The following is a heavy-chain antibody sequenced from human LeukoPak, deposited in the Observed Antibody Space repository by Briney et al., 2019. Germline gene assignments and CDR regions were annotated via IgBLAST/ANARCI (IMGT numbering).Heavy chain of an antibody. J-gene: IGHJ5*02. CDR1: GYSISSFYY. CDR2: INHSGST. D-gene: IGHD4-17*01. CDR3: ARWTELTTAPGNWFDP. Sequence: SETLSLTCTVSGYSISSFYYWGWIRPPPGKGLEWIGEINHSGSTNYNPSLKSRVTISVDTSKNQFSLKLSSVTAADTAVYYCARWTELTTAPGNWFDPWGQGTLVTVSS. V-gene: IGHV4-38-2*02.